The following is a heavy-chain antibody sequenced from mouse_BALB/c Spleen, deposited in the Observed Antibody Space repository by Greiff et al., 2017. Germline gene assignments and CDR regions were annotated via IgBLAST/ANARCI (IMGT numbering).Heavy chain of an antibody. CDR3: ARLLRLGFDY. J-gene: IGHJ2*01. CDR1: GYTFTSYW. Sequence: VQLQQSGAELARPGASVKLSCKASGYTFTSYWMQWVKQRPGQGLEWIGAIYPGDGDTRYTQKFKGKATLTADKSSSTAYMQLSSLASEDSAVYYCARLLRLGFDYWGQGTTLTVSS. D-gene: IGHD1-2*01. V-gene: IGHV1-87*01. CDR2: IYPGDGDT.